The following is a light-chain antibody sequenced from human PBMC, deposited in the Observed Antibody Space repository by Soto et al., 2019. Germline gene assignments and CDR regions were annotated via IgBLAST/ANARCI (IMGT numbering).Light chain of an antibody. Sequence: EIVMTQSPVTLSVSPGERATLSCTASQSVNNNVAWYQQKPGHTPRLLVYSASIGATGTPARFSGSGSGSDCTLTISSLQSEDFAVYYCQQYNKWPLTFGRGTKVDIK. J-gene: IGKJ3*01. V-gene: IGKV3-15*01. CDR1: QSVNNN. CDR3: QQYNKWPLT. CDR2: SAS.